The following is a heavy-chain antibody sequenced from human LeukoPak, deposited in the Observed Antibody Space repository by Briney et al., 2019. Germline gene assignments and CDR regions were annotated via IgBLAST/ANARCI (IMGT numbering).Heavy chain of an antibody. CDR1: GGSISSGGYS. CDR3: ARSTYYYDSSGDNDAFDI. J-gene: IGHJ3*02. Sequence: SETLSLTCAVSGGSISSGGYSWSWIRQPPGKGLEWIGYIYHSGSTYYNPSLKSRVTISVDRSKNQFSLKLSSVTAADTAVYYCARSTYYYDSSGDNDAFDIWGQGTMVTVSS. D-gene: IGHD3-22*01. V-gene: IGHV4-30-2*01. CDR2: IYHSGST.